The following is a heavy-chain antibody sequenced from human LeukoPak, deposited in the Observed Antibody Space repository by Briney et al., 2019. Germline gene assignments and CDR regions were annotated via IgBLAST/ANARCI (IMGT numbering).Heavy chain of an antibody. D-gene: IGHD3-10*01. CDR2: IYYSGST. J-gene: IGHJ3*02. Sequence: SETLSLACTVSGGSISSYYWSWIRQPPGKGLEWIGYIYYSGSTNYNPSLKSRVTMSVDTSKNQFSLKLSSVTAADTAVYYCARSTSRGLDAFDIWGQGTMVTVSS. CDR3: ARSTSRGLDAFDI. V-gene: IGHV4-59*12. CDR1: GGSISSYY.